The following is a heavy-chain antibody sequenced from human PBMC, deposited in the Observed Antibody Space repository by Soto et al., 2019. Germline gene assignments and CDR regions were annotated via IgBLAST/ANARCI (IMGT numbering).Heavy chain of an antibody. CDR2: IYPGDSDT. V-gene: IGHV5-51*01. Sequence: GESLKISCKGSGYSFTSYWIGWVRQMPGKGLEWMGIIYPGDSDTRYSPSFQGQVTIPADKSISTAYLQWSILKASDTAMYYCARHYCSSTSCYPVYYYYYGMDVWGQGTTVTVSS. J-gene: IGHJ6*02. CDR1: GYSFTSYW. CDR3: ARHYCSSTSCYPVYYYYYGMDV. D-gene: IGHD2-2*01.